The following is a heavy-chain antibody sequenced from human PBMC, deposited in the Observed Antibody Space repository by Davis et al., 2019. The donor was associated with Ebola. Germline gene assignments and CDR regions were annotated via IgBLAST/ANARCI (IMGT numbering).Heavy chain of an antibody. Sequence: PGGSLRLSCAASGFTFSDAWLSWVRQAPGKGLEWVGRIKSKTDDGTSDYAAPVKGRFTISRDDSKDTLYLQMNSLKTEDTAIYYCTTYSGSFKLDYWGQGTLVTVSS. CDR1: GFTFSDAW. V-gene: IGHV3-15*01. CDR3: TTYSGSFKLDY. D-gene: IGHD1-26*01. J-gene: IGHJ4*02. CDR2: IKSKTDDGTS.